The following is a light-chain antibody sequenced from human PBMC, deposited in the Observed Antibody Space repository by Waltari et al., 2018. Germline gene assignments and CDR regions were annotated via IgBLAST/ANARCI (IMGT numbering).Light chain of an antibody. V-gene: IGLV4-69*01. CDR1: GGHTYYA. CDR2: VNSEGSH. J-gene: IGLJ3*02. Sequence: QLVVPQSPSASASLGASVKLTCTLSGGHTYYAITRHQQQPQKGPRFLMKVNSEGSHNKGDGIPDRCSGSSSGAERYLTISSLQSEDEADYHCQTWDTGIRVFGGGTKLIVL. CDR3: QTWDTGIRV.